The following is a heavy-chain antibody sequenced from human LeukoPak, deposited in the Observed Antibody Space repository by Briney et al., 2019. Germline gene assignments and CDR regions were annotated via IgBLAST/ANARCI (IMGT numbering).Heavy chain of an antibody. CDR3: ARSGAVSTGLAVA. CDR1: GFTFSSYS. V-gene: IGHV3-23*01. D-gene: IGHD6-19*01. J-gene: IGHJ4*02. Sequence: GGSLRLSCAASGFTFSSYSMNWVRQAPGKGLEWVSAISGSGDSTFYADSVKGRFTISRDNSKNTLYLQMNSLRAEDTAIYYCARSGAVSTGLAVAWGQGTLVTVSS. CDR2: ISGSGDST.